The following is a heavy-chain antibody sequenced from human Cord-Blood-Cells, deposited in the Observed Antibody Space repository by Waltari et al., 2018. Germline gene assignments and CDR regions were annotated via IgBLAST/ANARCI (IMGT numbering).Heavy chain of an antibody. V-gene: IGHV1-24*01. CDR1: GYTLTELS. Sequence: QVQLVQAGAEVKKPGASVKVSCKVSGYTLTELSMHWVRQAAGKGLEWMGGFEPGDGETTDAQKFQGRVTMTEDTSTDTAYMELSSLRSEDTAVYYCATRLQYSSGWYPVFDYWGQGTLVTVSS. J-gene: IGHJ4*02. CDR3: ATRLQYSSGWYPVFDY. CDR2: FEPGDGET. D-gene: IGHD6-19*01.